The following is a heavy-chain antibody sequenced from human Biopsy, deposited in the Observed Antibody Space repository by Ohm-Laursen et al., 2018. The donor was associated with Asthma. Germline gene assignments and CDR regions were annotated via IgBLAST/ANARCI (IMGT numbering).Heavy chain of an antibody. J-gene: IGHJ4*02. D-gene: IGHD2-2*01. CDR3: ARKAGSCISRTCYSLDF. Sequence: GASVKVSCKSLGGTFNTYVIGWARQAPGQGLEWMGWINSGFGTPTYPQKFQDRVTITADDSTSTVYMELSSLRSEDTAVYYCARKAGSCISRTCYSLDFWGQGTLVTVSS. CDR2: INSGFGTP. V-gene: IGHV1-69*13. CDR1: GGTFNTYV.